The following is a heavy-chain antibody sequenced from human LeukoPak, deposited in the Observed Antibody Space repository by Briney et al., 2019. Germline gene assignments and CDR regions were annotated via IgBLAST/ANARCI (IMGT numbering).Heavy chain of an antibody. J-gene: IGHJ4*02. CDR2: ISGSGGST. V-gene: IGHV3-23*01. Sequence: GGSLRLSCAASGFTFSSYAMSWVRQAPGKGLEWVSAISGSGGSTYYADSMKGRFTISRDNSKNTLYLQMNSLRAEDTAVYYCAKATGDSTQYYFDYWGQGTLVTVSS. CDR1: GFTFSSYA. CDR3: AKATGDSTQYYFDY. D-gene: IGHD7-27*01.